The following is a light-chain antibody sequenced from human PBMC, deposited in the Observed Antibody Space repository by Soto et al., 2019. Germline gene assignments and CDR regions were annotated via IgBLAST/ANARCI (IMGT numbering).Light chain of an antibody. CDR3: QKYDSAASLT. Sequence: DIQMTQSPSSLSASVGDRVTVTCRASQGISSYLAWYQQKPGKVPKLLIYAASTLQPGVPSRFSGSGSGTDFTLTFSSLQPEDVATYYCQKYDSAASLTFGGGTKVEIK. J-gene: IGKJ4*01. CDR1: QGISSY. V-gene: IGKV1-27*01. CDR2: AAS.